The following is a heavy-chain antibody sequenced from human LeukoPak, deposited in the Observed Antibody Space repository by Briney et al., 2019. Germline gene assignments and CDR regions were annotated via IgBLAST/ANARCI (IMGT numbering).Heavy chain of an antibody. V-gene: IGHV3-7*01. CDR3: ARIDNWNYNY. CDR2: IKQDGSEK. J-gene: IGHJ4*02. D-gene: IGHD1-7*01. Sequence: GGSLRLSCAGSGFTVSSSHMSWVRQAPGKGLEWVANIKQDGSEKYYVGSVKGRFTISRDNAKNSLYLQMNSLRAEDTAVYYCARIDNWNYNYWGQGTLVTVSS. CDR1: GFTVSSSH.